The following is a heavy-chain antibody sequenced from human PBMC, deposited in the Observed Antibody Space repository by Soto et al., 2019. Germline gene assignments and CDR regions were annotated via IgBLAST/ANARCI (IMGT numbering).Heavy chain of an antibody. D-gene: IGHD6-13*01. J-gene: IGHJ4*02. V-gene: IGHV1-69*02. CDR2: IIPSLAIA. CDR1: GGTFSSYT. Sequence: QVQLVQSGAEVKKPGSSVKVSCKASGGTFSSYTISWVRQAPGQGLEWMGRIIPSLAIANYAQKFQGRVTITADKSTSTAYMELSSLRSEDTAVYYCERGIAAAATVDDWGQGTLVAVSA. CDR3: ERGIAAAATVDD.